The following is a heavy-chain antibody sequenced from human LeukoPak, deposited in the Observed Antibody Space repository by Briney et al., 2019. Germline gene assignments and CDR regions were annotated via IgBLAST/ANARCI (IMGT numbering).Heavy chain of an antibody. CDR3: ARAVDTAMVTYNWFDP. V-gene: IGHV1-46*03. CDR2: INPSGGST. D-gene: IGHD5-18*01. CDR1: GYTFTSYY. Sequence: GASVKVSCKASGYTFTSYYMHWVRQAPGQGLEWMGIINPSGGSTSYAQKFQGRVIMTRDTSTSTVYMELSSLRSEDTAVYYCARAVDTAMVTYNWFDPWGQGTLVTVSS. J-gene: IGHJ5*02.